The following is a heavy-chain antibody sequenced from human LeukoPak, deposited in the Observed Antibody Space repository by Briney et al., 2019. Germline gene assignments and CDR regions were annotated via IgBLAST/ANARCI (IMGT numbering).Heavy chain of an antibody. CDR3: ASDVAYYGGDCYSEFGYYYGMDV. CDR1: GFTFSSYG. V-gene: IGHV3-33*01. J-gene: IGHJ6*02. D-gene: IGHD2-21*02. Sequence: GRSLRLSCAASGFTFSSYGMHWVRQAPGKGLEWVAVIWYDGSNKYYADSVKGRFTISRDNSKNTLYLQMNSLRAEDTAVYYCASDVAYYGGDCYSEFGYYYGMDVWGQGTTVTVSS. CDR2: IWYDGSNK.